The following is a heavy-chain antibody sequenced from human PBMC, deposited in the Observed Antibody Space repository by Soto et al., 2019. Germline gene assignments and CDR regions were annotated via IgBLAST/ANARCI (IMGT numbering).Heavy chain of an antibody. V-gene: IGHV4-34*01. CDR3: ARGFCIAAAGTGVHNWFDP. CDR2: INHSGST. Sequence: QVQLQQWGAGLLKPSETLSLTCAVYGGSFSGYYWSWIRQPPGKGLEWIGEINHSGSTNYNPSLKSRVTISVDTSKNQFSLKLSSVTAADTAVYYCARGFCIAAAGTGVHNWFDPWGPGNPGHRLL. J-gene: IGHJ5*02. D-gene: IGHD6-13*01. CDR1: GGSFSGYY.